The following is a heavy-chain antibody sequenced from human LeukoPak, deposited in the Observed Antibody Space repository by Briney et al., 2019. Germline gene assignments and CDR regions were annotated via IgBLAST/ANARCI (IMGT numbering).Heavy chain of an antibody. Sequence: SETLSLTCAVYGGSFSGYYWSWIRQPPGKGLEWIGEINHSGSANYNPSLKSRVTISVDTSKNQFSLKLSSVTVADTAVYYCARGLVMGFTDYWGQGTLVTVSS. D-gene: IGHD3-22*01. CDR2: INHSGSA. J-gene: IGHJ4*02. V-gene: IGHV4-34*01. CDR1: GGSFSGYY. CDR3: ARGLVMGFTDY.